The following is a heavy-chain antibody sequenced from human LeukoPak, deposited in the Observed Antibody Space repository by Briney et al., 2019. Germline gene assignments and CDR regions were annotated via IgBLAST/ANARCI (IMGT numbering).Heavy chain of an antibody. V-gene: IGHV3-21*04. CDR2: ITSSSSYT. CDR1: GFTFSTYN. Sequence: AGGSLRLSCAASGFTFSTYNMNWVRQAPGKGLEWVSSITSSSSYTFYADSVKGRFTISRDNAKSSLYLQMNSLRAEDTAVYYCARGGSYLSAFDIWGQGTMVTVSS. CDR3: ARGGSYLSAFDI. J-gene: IGHJ3*02. D-gene: IGHD1-26*01.